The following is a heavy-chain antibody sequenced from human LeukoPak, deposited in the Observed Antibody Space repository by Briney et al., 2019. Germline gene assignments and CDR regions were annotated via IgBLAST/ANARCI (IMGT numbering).Heavy chain of an antibody. CDR2: IYTSGST. CDR1: GGSISSSSYS. J-gene: IGHJ6*03. Sequence: PSETLSLTCTVSGGSISSSSYSWSWIRQPAEKGLEWIGRIYTSGSTNYNPSLKSRVTISVDTSKNQISLKLSSVSAADTAVYYCARVAGSSSWDYYYYYYMDVWGKGTTVTVSS. CDR3: ARVAGSSSWDYYYYYYMDV. D-gene: IGHD6-13*01. V-gene: IGHV4-61*02.